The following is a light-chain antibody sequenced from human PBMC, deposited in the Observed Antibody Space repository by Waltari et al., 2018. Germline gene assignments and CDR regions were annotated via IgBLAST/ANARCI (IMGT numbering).Light chain of an antibody. CDR2: EVS. CDR3: CSYAGSSTLV. V-gene: IGLV2-23*02. CDR1: SSDVGSYKL. Sequence: QSALTQPASVSGSPGRSITISCTGTSSDVGSYKLVSWYQQHPGKAPKLMIFEVSKRPSGVSNRFSGSKSGNTASLTISGLQAEDEADYYCCSYAGSSTLVFGGGTKLTVL. J-gene: IGLJ2*01.